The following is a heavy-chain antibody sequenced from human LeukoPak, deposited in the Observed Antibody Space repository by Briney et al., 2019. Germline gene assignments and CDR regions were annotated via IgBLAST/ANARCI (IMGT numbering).Heavy chain of an antibody. D-gene: IGHD3-10*01. J-gene: IGHJ4*02. CDR3: ARALGESLGGFDY. Sequence: SQTLSLTCAISGDNVSSNSAAWNWIRQPPSRGLEWLGRTYYRSNWYNDYAVSVKSRITINPDTSKNQFSLQVNSVTPEDTAVYYCARALGESLGGFDYWGQGTLVTVSS. V-gene: IGHV6-1*01. CDR2: TYYRSNWYN. CDR1: GDNVSSNSAA.